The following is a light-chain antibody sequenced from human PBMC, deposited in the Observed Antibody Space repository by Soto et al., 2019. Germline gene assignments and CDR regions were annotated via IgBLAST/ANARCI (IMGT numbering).Light chain of an antibody. CDR2: EVF. V-gene: IGLV2-14*01. CDR1: SNDVGAFYY. Sequence: QSVLTQPASVSASPGQSISISCTGTSNDVGAFYYVSWYQQHPGKAPKLIIFEVFNRPSGVSTRFSGSKSGSTASLTISGLQAEDEADYFCSSYTTNNGHVFGGGTKVTVL. J-gene: IGLJ2*01. CDR3: SSYTTNNGHV.